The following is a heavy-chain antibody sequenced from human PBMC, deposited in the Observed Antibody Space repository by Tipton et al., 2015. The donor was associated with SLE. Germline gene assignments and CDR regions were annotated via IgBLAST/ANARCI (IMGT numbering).Heavy chain of an antibody. V-gene: IGHV4-39*07. J-gene: IGHJ3*02. D-gene: IGHD6-19*01. Sequence: TLSLTCTVSGGSISNSSYYWGWIRQPPGKGLESIGNIFYSGSTYYNPSLKSRVTISADTSKNQFSLKLSSVTAADTAVYYCARGGDSGVWYSSGQDAFDIWGQGTMVTVSS. CDR2: IFYSGST. CDR3: ARGGDSGVWYSSGQDAFDI. CDR1: GGSISNSSYY.